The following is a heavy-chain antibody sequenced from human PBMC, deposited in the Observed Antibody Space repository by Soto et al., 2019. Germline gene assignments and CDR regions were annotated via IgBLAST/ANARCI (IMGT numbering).Heavy chain of an antibody. V-gene: IGHV4-4*07. CDR2: IYTSGST. Sequence: SETLSLTCTVSGGSISSYHWSWIRQPAGKGLEWIGRIYTSGSTNYNPSLKSRVTMSVDTSKNQFSLKLSSVTAADTAVYYCARGKQYQLPYYYYGMDVWGQGTTVTVSS. J-gene: IGHJ6*02. CDR3: ARGKQYQLPYYYYGMDV. D-gene: IGHD2-2*01. CDR1: GGSISSYH.